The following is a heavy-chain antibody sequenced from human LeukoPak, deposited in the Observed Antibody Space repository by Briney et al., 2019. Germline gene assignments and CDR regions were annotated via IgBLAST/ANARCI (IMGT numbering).Heavy chain of an antibody. CDR3: AKGRQQWWTFDALDI. V-gene: IGHV3-74*01. D-gene: IGHD5-18*01. CDR2: TNSDGTIT. Sequence: PGGSLRLSCAASGFAFNAYWMHWVRQAPGKGLVWVSRTNSDGTITTYADSVKGRFTISRDNSESTLYLQMNSLRPEDTAVYYCAKGRQQWWTFDALDIWGQGTVVTVSS. CDR1: GFAFNAYW. J-gene: IGHJ3*02.